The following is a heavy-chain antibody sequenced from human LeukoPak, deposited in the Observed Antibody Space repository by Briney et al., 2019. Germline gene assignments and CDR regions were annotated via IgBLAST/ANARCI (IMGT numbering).Heavy chain of an antibody. Sequence: GGSLRLSCAASGFTFSSYGMHWVRQAPGKGLEWVAVISYDGSNKYYADSVKGRFTISRDNSKNTLYLQMNSLRAEDTAVYYCARDLMASYYMDVWGKGTTVTISS. V-gene: IGHV3-30*03. D-gene: IGHD3-10*01. CDR1: GFTFSSYG. CDR2: ISYDGSNK. CDR3: ARDLMASYYMDV. J-gene: IGHJ6*03.